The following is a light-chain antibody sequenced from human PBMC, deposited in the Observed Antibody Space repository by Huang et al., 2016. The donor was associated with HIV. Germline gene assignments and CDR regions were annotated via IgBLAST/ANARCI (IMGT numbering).Light chain of an antibody. CDR1: QGVGSH. CDR2: GAS. J-gene: IGKJ1*01. V-gene: IGKV3-15*01. CDR3: QQYKNWPPWT. Sequence: EVVMTQSPAIVSVSPGERVTLSCRASQGVGSHLAWYQQKPGQAPRLLVSGASARATGVPARFSGSGSGTEFTLTISSLQSEDFAVYYCQQYKNWPPWTFGQGTKVEIK.